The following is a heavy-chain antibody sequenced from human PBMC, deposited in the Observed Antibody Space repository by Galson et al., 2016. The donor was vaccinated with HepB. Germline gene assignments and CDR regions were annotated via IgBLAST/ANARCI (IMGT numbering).Heavy chain of an antibody. CDR2: IIHKAHSYTT. V-gene: IGHV3-72*01. D-gene: IGHD3-10*01. Sequence: SLRLSCAASGFTVSDYYIDWVRQAPGKGLEWVGRIIHKAHSYTTEYAAPVKGRLAIARDESDNSLYLQMNSLKTEDTAVYYCARDLYDGSCHYMDYWGRGTLVTVFS. CDR1: GFTVSDYY. CDR3: ARDLYDGSCHYMDY. J-gene: IGHJ4*02.